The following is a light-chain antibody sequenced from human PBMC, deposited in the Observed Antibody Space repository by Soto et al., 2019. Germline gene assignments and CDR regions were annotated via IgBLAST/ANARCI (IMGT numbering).Light chain of an antibody. CDR3: QQRSNWGHT. CDR1: QSVSSY. Sequence: EIVLTQSPATLSLSPGERATLYCRASQSVSSYLAWYQQKPGQAPRLLIYDASNRATGIPARFSGSGSGTDFTLTISSLEPEDFAVYYCQQRSNWGHTFGGGTKVEIK. J-gene: IGKJ4*01. CDR2: DAS. V-gene: IGKV3-11*01.